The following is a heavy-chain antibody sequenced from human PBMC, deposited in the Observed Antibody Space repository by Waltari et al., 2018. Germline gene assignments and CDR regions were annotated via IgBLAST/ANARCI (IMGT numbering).Heavy chain of an antibody. J-gene: IGHJ3*02. Sequence: EVQLVESGGDLVQPGGYLRLSCAASGFTFSTSWMPWARRAPGTGLLWVSRIVGDGSSTAYTDSVKGRFTISRDNARNTLYLQMNSLRAEDTAVYYCARDWGSGAFDIWGQGTMVTVSS. CDR1: GFTFSTSW. CDR2: IVGDGSST. V-gene: IGHV3-74*01. D-gene: IGHD3-16*01. CDR3: ARDWGSGAFDI.